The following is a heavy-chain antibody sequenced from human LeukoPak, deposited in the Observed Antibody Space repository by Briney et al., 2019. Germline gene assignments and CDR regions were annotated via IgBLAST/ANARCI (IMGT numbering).Heavy chain of an antibody. CDR1: QFTFNGSW. CDR3: AIWTSGNY. V-gene: IGHV3-7*01. D-gene: IGHD1-1*01. Sequence: PGGSLRLSCADSQFTFNGSWMNSVRQAPGKGLEWVANMDPTGSQKSYVDSVRGRFTTSKDNPGASLYLDMHSLRAEDTAIYYCAIWTSGNYWGQGTLVTVSS. CDR2: MDPTGSQK. J-gene: IGHJ4*02.